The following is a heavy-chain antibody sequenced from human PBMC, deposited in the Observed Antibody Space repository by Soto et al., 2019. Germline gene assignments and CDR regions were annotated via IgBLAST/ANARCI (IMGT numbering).Heavy chain of an antibody. D-gene: IGHD3-3*01. V-gene: IGHV1-18*01. CDR2: ISAYNGNT. Sequence: GASVKVSCKASGYTFTSYGISWVRQAPGQGLEWMGWISAYNGNTNYAQKLQGRVTMTTDTSTSTAYMELRSLRSDDTAVYYCARVLPYYDFWSGYSYFDYWGQGTLVTVSS. CDR3: ARVLPYYDFWSGYSYFDY. CDR1: GYTFTSYG. J-gene: IGHJ4*02.